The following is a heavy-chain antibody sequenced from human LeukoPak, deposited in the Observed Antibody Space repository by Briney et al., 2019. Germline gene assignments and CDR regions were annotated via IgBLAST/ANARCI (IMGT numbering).Heavy chain of an antibody. V-gene: IGHV3-30*02. CDR3: AKFNSVAGTFDY. J-gene: IGHJ4*02. CDR2: IRYDGSNK. CDR1: GFTRFTFSVYG. D-gene: IGHD6-19*01. Sequence: PGGSLRLSCAASGFTRFTFSVYGMHWVRQAPGKGLEWVAFIRYDGSNKYYADSVKGRFTISRDNSKNTLFLQMSSLSTEDTAVYYCAKFNSVAGTFDYWGQGTLVTVSS.